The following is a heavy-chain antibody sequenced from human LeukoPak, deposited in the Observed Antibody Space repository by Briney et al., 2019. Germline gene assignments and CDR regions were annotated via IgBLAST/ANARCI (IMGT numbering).Heavy chain of an antibody. J-gene: IGHJ5*02. CDR1: GFTFSTFW. Sequence: GRSLRLSCAASGFTFSTFWMHWVRQTAVKGLEWVANINQDGSDKYYVDSVKGRFTISRDNARNSLYLQMNNLRAEDTAVYYCARESEGLFDPWGQGTLVTVSS. V-gene: IGHV3-7*05. CDR3: ARESEGLFDP. D-gene: IGHD3-3*01. CDR2: INQDGSDK.